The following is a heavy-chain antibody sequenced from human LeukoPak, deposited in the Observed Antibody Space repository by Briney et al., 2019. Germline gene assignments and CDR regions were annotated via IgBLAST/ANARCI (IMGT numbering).Heavy chain of an antibody. D-gene: IGHD3-16*01. CDR2: AYGDRFDT. CDR3: ATGGDYYYSH. CDR1: GFTFSSYP. Sequence: GGSLRLSCAASGFTFSSYPMHWVRQAPGKGLEWVAVAYGDRFDTYYADSVKGRFTISKDTSTNTLYVQMDSLRAEDTAVYYCATGGDYYYSHWGQGTLVTVSS. V-gene: IGHV3-30-3*01. J-gene: IGHJ4*02.